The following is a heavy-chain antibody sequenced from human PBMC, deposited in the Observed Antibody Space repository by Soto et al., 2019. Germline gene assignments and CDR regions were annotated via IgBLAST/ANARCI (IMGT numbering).Heavy chain of an antibody. CDR2: IHHSGST. CDR3: ARARQYCSSSSCYLDP. V-gene: IGHV4-4*02. J-gene: IGHJ5*02. Sequence: SETLSLTCAVSGGSISSNNWWNWVRQPPGKGLEWIGEIHHSGSTNYNPSLKSRVTISVDKSKNQFSLKLNSVAAADTAVYYCARARQYCSSSSCYLDPWGQGTLVTVSS. D-gene: IGHD2-2*01. CDR1: GGSISSNNW.